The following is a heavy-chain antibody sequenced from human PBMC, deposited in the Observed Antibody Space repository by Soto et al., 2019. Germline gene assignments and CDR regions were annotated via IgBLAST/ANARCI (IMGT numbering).Heavy chain of an antibody. Sequence: GESLKISCKTSGHRFTTYWISWVRQMPGKGLEYMGKINPTDSETNCSPSFEGHVTFSVDRSTSTAYVRWNSLKASDTAMYYCASTTMNSTSFYYAMDVWGQGTRVTVSS. J-gene: IGHJ6*02. CDR1: GHRFTTYW. CDR2: INPTDSET. D-gene: IGHD1-1*01. CDR3: ASTTMNSTSFYYAMDV. V-gene: IGHV5-10-1*01.